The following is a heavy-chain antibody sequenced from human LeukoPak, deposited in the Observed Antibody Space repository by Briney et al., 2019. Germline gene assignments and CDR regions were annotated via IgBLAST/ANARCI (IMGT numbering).Heavy chain of an antibody. CDR3: AKEYCSSTSCYYFFYYGMDV. D-gene: IGHD2-2*01. J-gene: IGHJ6*02. V-gene: IGHV3-30*18. CDR1: GFTFSSYG. Sequence: PGGSLRLSCAASGFTFSSYGMHWIRQAPGKGLEWVAVISHDGSNKYYADSVKGRFTISRDNSKNTLYLQMNSLRAEDTAVYYCAKEYCSSTSCYYFFYYGMDVWGQGTTVTVSS. CDR2: ISHDGSNK.